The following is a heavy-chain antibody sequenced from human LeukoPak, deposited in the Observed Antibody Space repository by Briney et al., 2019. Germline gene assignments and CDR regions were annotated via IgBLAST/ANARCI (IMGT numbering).Heavy chain of an antibody. J-gene: IGHJ3*02. V-gene: IGHV3-30*03. CDR2: ISYDGSNK. D-gene: IGHD3-16*02. CDR1: GFTFSNYW. CDR3: ARGNYDYVWGSYRIYAFDI. Sequence: GGSLRLSCAASGFTFSNYWMSWVRQAPGKGLEWVAVISYDGSNKYYADSVKGRFTISRDNSKNTLYLQMNSLRAEDTAVYYCARGNYDYVWGSYRIYAFDIWGQGTMVTVSS.